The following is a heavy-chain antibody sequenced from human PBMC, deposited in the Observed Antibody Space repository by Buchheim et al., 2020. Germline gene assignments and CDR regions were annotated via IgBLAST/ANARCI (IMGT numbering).Heavy chain of an antibody. J-gene: IGHJ4*02. CDR2: IGSSGTTI. CDR1: GFTFINYG. D-gene: IGHD3-22*01. CDR3: ATDTYYYDSSGYPTHYFDY. Sequence: EVQLVESGGGLVQPGGSLRLSCAASGFTFINYGMHWVRQAPGKGLEWVSYIGSSGTTIYYADSVKGRFTISRDNAKNSLYLQIDSLGAEDTAVYYCATDTYYYDSSGYPTHYFDYWGQGTL. V-gene: IGHV3-48*03.